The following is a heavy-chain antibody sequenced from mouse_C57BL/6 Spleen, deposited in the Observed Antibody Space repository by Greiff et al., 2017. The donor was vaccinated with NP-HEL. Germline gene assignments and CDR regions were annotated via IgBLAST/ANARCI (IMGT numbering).Heavy chain of an antibody. CDR1: GFTFTDYY. CDR3: ARRGLDSNYRAMDY. J-gene: IGHJ4*01. Sequence: DVKLVESGGGLVQPGGSLSLSCAASGFTFTDYYMSWVRQPPGKALEWLGFIRNKANGYTTEYSASVKGRFTISRDNSQSILYLQMNALRAEDSATYYCARRGLDSNYRAMDYWGQGTSVTVSS. D-gene: IGHD2-5*01. V-gene: IGHV7-3*01. CDR2: IRNKANGYTT.